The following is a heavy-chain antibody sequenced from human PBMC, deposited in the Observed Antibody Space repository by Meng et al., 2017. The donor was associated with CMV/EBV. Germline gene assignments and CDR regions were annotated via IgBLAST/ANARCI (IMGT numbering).Heavy chain of an antibody. V-gene: IGHV3-30-3*01. CDR2: IPNDGSNK. CDR3: ARGDYFDY. Sequence: VHVVELGGAAVQPGRSLKLSCAASGFTFSSSAMHWVRQGPGKGLEWMAVIPNDGSNKNYADSVKGSFTISTDNSKNTLYLQMNSLRAEDTAVYYCARGDYFDYWGQGTLVTVSS. J-gene: IGHJ4*02. CDR1: GFTFSSSA.